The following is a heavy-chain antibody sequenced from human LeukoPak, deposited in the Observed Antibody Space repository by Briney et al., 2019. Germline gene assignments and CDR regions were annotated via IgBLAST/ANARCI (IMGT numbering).Heavy chain of an antibody. J-gene: IGHJ5*02. CDR3: AKDWGSSGWYENWFDP. V-gene: IGHV3-23*01. Sequence: PGGSLRLSCAASGFTVSSNYMSWVRQAPGKGLEWVSAISGSGGSTYYADSVKGRFTISRDNSKNTLYLQMNSLRAEDTAVYYCAKDWGSSGWYENWFDPWGQGTLVTVSS. CDR1: GFTVSSNY. CDR2: ISGSGGST. D-gene: IGHD6-19*01.